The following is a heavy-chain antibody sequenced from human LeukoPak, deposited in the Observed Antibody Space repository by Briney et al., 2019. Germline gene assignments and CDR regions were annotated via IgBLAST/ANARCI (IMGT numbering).Heavy chain of an antibody. D-gene: IGHD3-16*01. CDR2: IYYSGST. CDR3: ARFTPQGYGWGGYNRFDP. Sequence: SETLSLTCTVSGYSISSGYYWGWIRQPPGKGLEWIGSIYYSGSTYYNPSLKSRVTISVDTSKNQFSLNLTSVTAADTAVYYCARFTPQGYGWGGYNRFDPWGQGTLVTVSS. V-gene: IGHV4-38-2*02. J-gene: IGHJ5*02. CDR1: GYSISSGYY.